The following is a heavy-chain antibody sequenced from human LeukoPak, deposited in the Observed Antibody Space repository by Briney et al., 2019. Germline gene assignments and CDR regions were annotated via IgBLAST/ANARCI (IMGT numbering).Heavy chain of an antibody. V-gene: IGHV4-59*01. J-gene: IGHJ5*02. CDR1: GGSISSYY. D-gene: IGHD3-10*01. CDR2: IYYSGST. Sequence: SETLSLTCTVSGGSISSYYWSWIRQPPGKGLEWIGYIYYSGSTNYNPSLKSRVTISVDTSKNQFSRKLSSVTAADTAVYYCAGVGAIIHRSWGQGTLVTVSS. CDR3: AGVGAIIHRS.